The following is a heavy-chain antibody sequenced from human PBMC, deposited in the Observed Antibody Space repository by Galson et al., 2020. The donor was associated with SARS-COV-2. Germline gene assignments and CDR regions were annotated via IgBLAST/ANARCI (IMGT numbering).Heavy chain of an antibody. D-gene: IGHD2-15*01. CDR3: ARDLGGQRWLDAFDI. CDR1: GGTFSSYA. V-gene: IGHV1-69*13. Sequence: SVKVSCKASGGTFSSYAISWVRQAPGQGLEWMGGIIPIFGTANYAQKFQGRVTITADESTSTAYMELSSLRSEDTAVYYCARDLGGQRWLDAFDIWGQGTMVTVSS. J-gene: IGHJ3*02. CDR2: IIPIFGTA.